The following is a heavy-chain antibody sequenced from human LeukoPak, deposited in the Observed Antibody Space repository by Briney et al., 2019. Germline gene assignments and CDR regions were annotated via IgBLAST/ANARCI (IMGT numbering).Heavy chain of an antibody. J-gene: IGHJ4*02. CDR2: MHSSGPT. D-gene: IGHD3-16*02. CDR1: GGSISSHY. V-gene: IGHV4-4*07. CDR3: ARLGSDYDYVWGSYRPFDY. Sequence: PSETLSLTCTVPGGSISSHYWSWIRQPAGKGLYWIGRMHSSGPTNYNPSLKSRVTMSVDTSKNQFSLKLSSVTAADTAVYYCARLGSDYDYVWGSYRPFDYWGQGTLVTVSS.